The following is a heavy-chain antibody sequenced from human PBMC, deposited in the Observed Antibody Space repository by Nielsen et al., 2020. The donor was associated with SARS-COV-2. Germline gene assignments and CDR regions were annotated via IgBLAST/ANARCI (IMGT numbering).Heavy chain of an antibody. Sequence: WIRQPPGKGLEWIGYLSYNGYTNYNPSLKSRITISIDTSKNQFSLKLSSVTAADTAVYYCAKPRIAVAGKGLDVWGQGTTVTVSS. CDR3: AKPRIAVAGKGLDV. CDR2: LSYNGYT. V-gene: IGHV4-61*07. D-gene: IGHD6-19*01. J-gene: IGHJ6*02.